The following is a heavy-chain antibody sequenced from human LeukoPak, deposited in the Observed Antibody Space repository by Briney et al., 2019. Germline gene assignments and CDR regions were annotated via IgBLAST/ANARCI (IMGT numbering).Heavy chain of an antibody. D-gene: IGHD2-2*01. CDR1: GFTFSNAW. Sequence: GGSLRLSCAASGFTFSNAWMSWVRQASGKGLEWVGRIKSKTDGGTTDYAALVKGRFTISRDDSKNTLYLQMNSLKTEDTAVYYCTTLGYCSSTSCSRYLDYWGQGTLVTVSS. V-gene: IGHV3-15*01. CDR3: TTLGYCSSTSCSRYLDY. J-gene: IGHJ4*02. CDR2: IKSKTDGGTT.